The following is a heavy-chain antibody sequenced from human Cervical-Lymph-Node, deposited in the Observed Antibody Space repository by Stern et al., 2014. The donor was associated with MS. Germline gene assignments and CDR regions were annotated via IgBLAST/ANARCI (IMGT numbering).Heavy chain of an antibody. CDR2: IYYSGST. CDR3: ARGAGWFDP. D-gene: IGHD1-14*01. Sequence: QVQLQESGPGLVKPSETLSLTCTVSGGSISNYYWSWIRQPPGKGLEWIGDIYYSGSTNYNTSLKSRVTISADTSTKQFSLKPSTVTAADTAVYYCARGAGWFDPWGQGTLVTVSS. CDR1: GGSISNYY. V-gene: IGHV4-59*01. J-gene: IGHJ5*02.